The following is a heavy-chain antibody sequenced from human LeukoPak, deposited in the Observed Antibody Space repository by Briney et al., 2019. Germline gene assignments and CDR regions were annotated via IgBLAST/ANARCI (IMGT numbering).Heavy chain of an antibody. CDR2: IGPSGNFI. Sequence: GGSLRLSCEASGFTFSDSYMGWLRHPPGKGLESISYIGPSGNFINYADYVKGRFTISRDNAKKSLYLQINSLRAEDTAVYYCSRDPRVLDYWGQGTLVTVSS. CDR3: SRDPRVLDY. J-gene: IGHJ4*02. CDR1: GFTFSDSY. V-gene: IGHV3-11*01.